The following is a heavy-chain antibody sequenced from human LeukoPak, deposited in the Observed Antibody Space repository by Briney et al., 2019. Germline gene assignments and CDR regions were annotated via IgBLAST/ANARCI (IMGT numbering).Heavy chain of an antibody. V-gene: IGHV1-45*02. CDR2: ITPFNGYT. Sequence: GASVKVSCKASGYTFTYRYLHWVRQAPGQALEWMGWITPFNGYTNYAQKFQDRVTITRDRSMSTAYMELSSLRSEDTAMYYCAISMRDGLDYWGQGTLVTVSS. J-gene: IGHJ4*02. CDR1: GYTFTYRY. CDR3: AISMRDGLDY. D-gene: IGHD5-24*01.